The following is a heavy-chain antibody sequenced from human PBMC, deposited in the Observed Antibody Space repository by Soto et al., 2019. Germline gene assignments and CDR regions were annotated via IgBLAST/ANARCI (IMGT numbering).Heavy chain of an antibody. CDR1: GYSFTDYH. V-gene: IGHV1-2*04. CDR2: INPKSGGT. Sequence: GKVSGKASGYSFTDYHIHWVRQAPGQGLEWLGRINPKSGGTSTAQKFQGWVTMTRDRSISTVYMELTRLRSDDTAVYFCARGHSTDCSNGVCSFFYNHEMDVWGQGTTVTVSS. CDR3: ARGHSTDCSNGVCSFFYNHEMDV. J-gene: IGHJ6*02. D-gene: IGHD2-8*01.